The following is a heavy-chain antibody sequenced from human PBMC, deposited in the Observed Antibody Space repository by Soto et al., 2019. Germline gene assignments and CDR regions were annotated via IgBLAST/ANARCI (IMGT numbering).Heavy chain of an antibody. V-gene: IGHV4-39*01. Sequence: SETVSLTCSVSGGSISSSSYFWGWIRQPPGKGLEWIGSIYYSGSTYYNPSLKSRVTVSVDTSKNQFSLKLSSVTAADTAVYYCARHPSDFWFDPWGQRTLVTVSS. CDR3: ARHPSDFWFDP. D-gene: IGHD2-21*02. CDR2: IYYSGST. J-gene: IGHJ5*02. CDR1: GGSISSSSYF.